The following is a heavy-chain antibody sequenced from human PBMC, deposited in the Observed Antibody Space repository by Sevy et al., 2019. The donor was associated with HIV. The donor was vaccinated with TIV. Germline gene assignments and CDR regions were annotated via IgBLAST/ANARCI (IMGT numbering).Heavy chain of an antibody. D-gene: IGHD3-3*01. J-gene: IGHJ5*02. CDR2: IYYSGST. V-gene: IGHV4-39*01. CDR1: GGSISSSSYY. CDR3: AGHHAGDYDFWSGYQTINWFDP. Sequence: SETLSLTCTVSGGSISSSSYYWGWIRQPPGKGLEWIGSIYYSGSTYYNPSLKSRVTISVDTSKNQFSLKLSSVTAADTAVYYCAGHHAGDYDFWSGYQTINWFDPWGQGTLVTVSS.